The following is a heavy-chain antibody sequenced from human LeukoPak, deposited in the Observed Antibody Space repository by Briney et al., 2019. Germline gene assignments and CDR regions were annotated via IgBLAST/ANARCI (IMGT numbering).Heavy chain of an antibody. CDR3: AHSGRYFYDTSGHLFDYSFNS. V-gene: IGHV2-5*02. CDR2: IYWDDDE. J-gene: IGHJ4*02. D-gene: IGHD3-22*01. CDR1: GFSLTTSGVS. Sequence: SGPSLVKPTQTLTLTCTFSGFSLTTSGVSVGWIRQPPGKALEWLAVIYWDDDERYSPSLESRLTITKDTSKNQVVLTMTNVDTVDTATYYCAHSGRYFYDTSGHLFDYSFNSWGQGSLVTVFS.